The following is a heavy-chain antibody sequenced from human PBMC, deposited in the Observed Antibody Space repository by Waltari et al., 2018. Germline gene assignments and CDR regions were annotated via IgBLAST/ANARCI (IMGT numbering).Heavy chain of an antibody. CDR1: GFTFSTNA. V-gene: IGHV3-23*01. J-gene: IGHJ4*02. Sequence: EVQLLESGGGLVQPGGSLRLSCAASGFTFSTNAMRWVRPAPGKGLGCVSGISGSGVSTDYADSVKGRFTISRDISKNTLYLQMNNLRAEDTAVYYCAKVWNTYYFDYWGQGTLVTVSS. CDR3: AKVWNTYYFDY. D-gene: IGHD2-8*01. CDR2: ISGSGVST.